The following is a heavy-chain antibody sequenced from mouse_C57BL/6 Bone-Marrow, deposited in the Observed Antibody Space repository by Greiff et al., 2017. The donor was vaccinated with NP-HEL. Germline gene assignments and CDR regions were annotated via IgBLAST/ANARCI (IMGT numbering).Heavy chain of an antibody. V-gene: IGHV1-54*01. CDR3: ARSGYDAWFAY. CDR1: GYAFTNYL. J-gene: IGHJ3*01. CDR2: INPGSGGT. D-gene: IGHD2-2*01. Sequence: QVQLQQSGAELVRPGTSVKVSCKASGYAFTNYLIEWVNQRPGQGLEWIGVINPGSGGTNYNEKFKGKATLTADKSSSTAYMQLSSLTSEDSAVYFCARSGYDAWFAYWGQGTLVTVSA.